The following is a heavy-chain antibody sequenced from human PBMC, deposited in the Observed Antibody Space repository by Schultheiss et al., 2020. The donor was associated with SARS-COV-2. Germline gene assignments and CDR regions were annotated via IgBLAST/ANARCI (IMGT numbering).Heavy chain of an antibody. CDR2: MYYSGSD. CDR3: ARWTRATIRFDY. J-gene: IGHJ4*02. V-gene: IGHV4-4*02. Sequence: SETLSLTCAVSGGSISSSNWWSWVRQPPGKGLEWIGYMYYSGSDYYNPSLKSRVTISVDTSKNQFSLKLSSVTAADTAVYYCARWTRATIRFDYWGQGTLVTVSS. D-gene: IGHD5-24*01. CDR1: GGSISSSNW.